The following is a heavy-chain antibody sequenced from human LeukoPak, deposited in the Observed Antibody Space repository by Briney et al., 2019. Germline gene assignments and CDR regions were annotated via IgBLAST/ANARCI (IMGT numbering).Heavy chain of an antibody. CDR2: ISGSGGST. CDR3: ASSPKENEVVTALFGGYYYGMDV. V-gene: IGHV3-23*01. Sequence: HPGGSLRLSCAASGFTFSSYAMSWVRQAPGKGLEWVSAISGSGGSTYYADSVKGRFTISRDNSKNTLYLQMNSLRAEDTAVYYCASSPKENEVVTALFGGYYYGMDVWGQGTTVTVSS. D-gene: IGHD2-21*02. J-gene: IGHJ6*02. CDR1: GFTFSSYA.